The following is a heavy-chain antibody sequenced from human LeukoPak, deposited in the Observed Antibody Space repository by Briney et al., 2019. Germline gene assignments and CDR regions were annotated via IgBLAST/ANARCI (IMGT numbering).Heavy chain of an antibody. J-gene: IGHJ4*02. V-gene: IGHV3-20*04. D-gene: IGHD5-24*01. CDR1: GFTFDDYG. Sequence: GGSLRLSCAASGFTFDDYGMSWVRQAPGKGLEWVSGINWNGGSTGYADSVKGRFTISRDNSKNTLSLQMNSLRAEDTSVYYCARGQRRHIDMAPSFDYWGQGTLVTVSS. CDR3: ARGQRRHIDMAPSFDY. CDR2: INWNGGST.